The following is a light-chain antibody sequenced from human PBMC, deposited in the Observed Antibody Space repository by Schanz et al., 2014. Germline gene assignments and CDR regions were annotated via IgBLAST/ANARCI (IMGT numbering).Light chain of an antibody. V-gene: IGKV3D-20*02. CDR3: QQRSNWPRT. CDR1: QSVSSSY. Sequence: EIVLTQSPGTLSLSPGERATLSCRASQSVSSSYLAWYQQKPGQAPRLLIYGASTRAAGIPARFSGSGSGTDFTLPISSLEPEDFAVYYCQQRSNWPRTFGQGTKVEIK. CDR2: GAS. J-gene: IGKJ1*01.